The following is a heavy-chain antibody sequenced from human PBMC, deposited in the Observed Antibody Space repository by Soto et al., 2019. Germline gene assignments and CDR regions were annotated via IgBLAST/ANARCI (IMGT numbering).Heavy chain of an antibody. CDR3: AKGEVGDIVLMVYARCSAFDI. J-gene: IGHJ3*02. V-gene: IGHV3-23*01. Sequence: GGSLRLSCAASGFTFSSYAMSWVRQAPGKGLEWVSAISGSGGSTYYADSVKGRFTISRDNSKNTLYLQMNSLRAEDTAVYYCAKGEVGDIVLMVYARCSAFDIWGQGTMVTVSS. CDR1: GFTFSSYA. D-gene: IGHD2-8*01. CDR2: ISGSGGST.